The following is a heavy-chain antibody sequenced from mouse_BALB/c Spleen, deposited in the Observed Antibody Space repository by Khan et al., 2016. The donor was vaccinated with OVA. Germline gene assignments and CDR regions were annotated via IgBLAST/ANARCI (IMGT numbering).Heavy chain of an antibody. Sequence: EVELVESGGGVVKPGRSLKLSCSASGFTFSSFAMSWVRQTPEKRLEWVATISTGGHYTFYPDSVKGRFTISRDNAWNTLYPQLSRLRSEVTDMYYCARSLVDYYAMDYRGQGTSVAVSS. J-gene: IGHJ4*01. CDR2: ISTGGHYT. CDR3: ARSLVDYYAMDY. V-gene: IGHV5-9-3*01. CDR1: GFTFSSFA. D-gene: IGHD2-2*01.